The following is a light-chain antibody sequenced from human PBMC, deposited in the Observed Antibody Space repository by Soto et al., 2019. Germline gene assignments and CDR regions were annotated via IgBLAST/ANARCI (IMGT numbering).Light chain of an antibody. CDR3: QQYGFFLT. J-gene: IGKJ2*01. V-gene: IGKV1-5*03. Sequence: DIQMTQSPSTLSASVGDRVTITCRASQSIDTALAWYQQKPGKAPNLLIYRASNLESGVPSRFSGSGSGTEFTLAISSLQPDDFATYYSQQYGFFLTFGQGTKLEIK. CDR2: RAS. CDR1: QSIDTA.